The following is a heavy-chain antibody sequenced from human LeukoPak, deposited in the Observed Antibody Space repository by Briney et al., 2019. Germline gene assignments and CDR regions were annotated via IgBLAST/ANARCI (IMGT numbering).Heavy chain of an antibody. J-gene: IGHJ4*02. Sequence: SVKASCKASGGTFSSYAISWVRQAPGQGLEWMGRIIPIFGTANYAQKFQGRVTITTDESTSTAYMELSSLRSEDTAVYYCARGSSGWYGSDYWGQGTLVTVSS. CDR2: IIPIFGTA. CDR1: GGTFSSYA. V-gene: IGHV1-69*05. CDR3: ARGSSGWYGSDY. D-gene: IGHD6-19*01.